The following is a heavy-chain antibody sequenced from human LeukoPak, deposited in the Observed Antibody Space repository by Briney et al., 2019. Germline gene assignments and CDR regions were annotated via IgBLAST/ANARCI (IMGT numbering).Heavy chain of an antibody. V-gene: IGHV4-34*01. CDR2: ISHSGST. CDR1: GGSFSGYY. Sequence: SETLSLTCAVYGGSFSGYYWSWIRQPPGKGLEWIGEISHSGSTDDNRALKSRVTITVDTSKTQFSLKLSSVTAADTAVYYCAEGWYYPVFDYWGQGTMVTVSS. CDR3: AEGWYYPVFDY. J-gene: IGHJ4*02. D-gene: IGHD1-7*01.